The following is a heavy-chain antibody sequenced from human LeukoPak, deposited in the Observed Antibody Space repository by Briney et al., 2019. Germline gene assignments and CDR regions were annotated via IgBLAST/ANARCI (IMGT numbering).Heavy chain of an antibody. J-gene: IGHJ3*02. CDR3: AGYYGSGSYYKPSYHDAFDI. CDR2: IYYSGST. V-gene: IGHV4-39*01. CDR1: GGSISSSSYY. D-gene: IGHD3-10*01. Sequence: PSETLSLTCTVSGGSISSSSYYWGWIRQPPGKGLEWIGSIYYSGSTYYNPSLKSRVTISVDTSKDQFSLKLSSVTAADTAVYYCAGYYGSGSYYKPSYHDAFDIWGQGTMVTVSS.